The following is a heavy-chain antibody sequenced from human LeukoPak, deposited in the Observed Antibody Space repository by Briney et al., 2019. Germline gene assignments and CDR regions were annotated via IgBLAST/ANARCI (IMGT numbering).Heavy chain of an antibody. J-gene: IGHJ3*02. D-gene: IGHD6-19*01. CDR1: GFTVSSNY. Sequence: GGSLRLSCAASGFTVSSNYMSWVRQAPGKGLEWVSGISGSGGSTYYADSVKGRFTISRDNSKNPLYLQMNSLRAEDTAVYYCAAPSSGWLNDAFDIWGQGTMVTVSS. V-gene: IGHV3-23*01. CDR2: ISGSGGST. CDR3: AAPSSGWLNDAFDI.